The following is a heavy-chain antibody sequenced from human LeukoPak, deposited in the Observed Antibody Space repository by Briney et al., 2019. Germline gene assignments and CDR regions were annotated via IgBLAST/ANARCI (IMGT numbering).Heavy chain of an antibody. Sequence: AGGSLRLSCAASGFTFSSYAMSWVRQAPGKRLEWVSAISGSGGSTYYADSVKGRFTISRDNSKNSLYLQMNSLRAEDTAVYYCAKDGYYGDYLFDYWGQGTLVTVSS. CDR3: AKDGYYGDYLFDY. D-gene: IGHD4-17*01. CDR1: GFTFSSYA. V-gene: IGHV3-23*01. CDR2: ISGSGGST. J-gene: IGHJ4*02.